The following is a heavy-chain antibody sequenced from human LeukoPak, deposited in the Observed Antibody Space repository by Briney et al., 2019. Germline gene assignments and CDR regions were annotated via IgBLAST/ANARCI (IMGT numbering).Heavy chain of an antibody. D-gene: IGHD3/OR15-3a*01. Sequence: VASVKVSCKASGYTFTGYYMHWVRQAPGQGLEWMGWINPNSGGTNYAQKFQGRVTMTRDTSISTAYMELSRLRSDDTAVYYCARFYLSGLHTHFVYWGQGTLVTVSS. V-gene: IGHV1-2*02. J-gene: IGHJ4*02. CDR2: INPNSGGT. CDR1: GYTFTGYY. CDR3: ARFYLSGLHTHFVY.